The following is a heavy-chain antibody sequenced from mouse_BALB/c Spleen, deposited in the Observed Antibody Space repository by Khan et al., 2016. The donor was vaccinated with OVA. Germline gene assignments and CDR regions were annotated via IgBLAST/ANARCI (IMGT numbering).Heavy chain of an antibody. D-gene: IGHD2-2*01. CDR2: IISGGHYT. J-gene: IGHJ4*01. V-gene: IGHV5-9-3*01. CDR3: ARSLVDYHAMDY. CDR1: GFTFSTYA. Sequence: EVELVESGGGLVKPGGSLTLSCSASGFTFSTYAMSWVRQTPEKSLEWVATIISGGHYTFYPASVKGRFTISRDNAETPLDLQMRSRTSEDTTMYYCARSLVDYHAMDYWGQGTSVTVSS.